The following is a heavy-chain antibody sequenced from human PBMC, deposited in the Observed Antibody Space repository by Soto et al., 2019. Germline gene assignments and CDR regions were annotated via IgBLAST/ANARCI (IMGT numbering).Heavy chain of an antibody. J-gene: IGHJ4*02. CDR3: ARTSEHVDY. Sequence: QVQLVESGGGLVKPGGSLRLSCAASGFTFSDYYMSWIRQAPGRGLEWVSYISSSGRTIYYADSVQGRFTISRDNAKKSLYLQMNSQRAEDSAVYDCARTSEHVDYWGQGPLVTVSS. CDR2: ISSSGRTI. CDR1: GFTFSDYY. V-gene: IGHV3-11*01.